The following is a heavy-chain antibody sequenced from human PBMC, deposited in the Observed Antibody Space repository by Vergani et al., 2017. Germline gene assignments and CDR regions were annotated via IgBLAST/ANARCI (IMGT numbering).Heavy chain of an antibody. V-gene: IGHV1-8*03. CDR2: MNLNSGNT. Sequence: QVQLVQSGAEVKKPGASVKVSCKASGYTFTSYDINWGRQATGQGLEWMGWMNLNSGNTGYAQKFQGRVTITRNTSISTAYMELSSLRSEDTAVYYCTRDFAGECNRDRYYTGGLWGKGTLVTVSS. CDR1: GYTFTSYD. J-gene: IGHJ4*02. D-gene: IGHD3-3*01. CDR3: TRDFAGECNRDRYYTGGL.